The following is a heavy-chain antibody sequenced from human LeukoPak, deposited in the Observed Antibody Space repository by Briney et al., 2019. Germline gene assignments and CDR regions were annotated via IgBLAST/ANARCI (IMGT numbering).Heavy chain of an antibody. CDR2: IYYSGST. V-gene: IGHV4-59*08. D-gene: IGHD5-18*01. CDR1: GGSISSCY. J-gene: IGHJ5*02. Sequence: SETLSLTCTVSGGSISSCYWSWIRQPPGKGLEWIGYIYYSGSTNYNPSLKSRVTISVDTSKNQFSLKLSSVTAADTAVYYCARLYTRGYSNWFDPWGQGTLVTVSS. CDR3: ARLYTRGYSNWFDP.